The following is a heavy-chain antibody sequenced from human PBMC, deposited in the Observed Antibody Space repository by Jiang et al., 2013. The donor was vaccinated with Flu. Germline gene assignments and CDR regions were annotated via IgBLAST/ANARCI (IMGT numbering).Heavy chain of an antibody. Sequence: SCTASGFTFGDYAMSWVRQAPGKGLEWVGFIRSKAYGGTTEYAASVKGRFTISRDDSKSIAYLQMNSLKTEDTAVYYCTRVGYYYDSSGYFGWWGSGKELRAPNYGMDVWGKGTTVTVSS. CDR1: GFTFGDYA. J-gene: IGHJ6*04. CDR2: IRSKAYGGTT. D-gene: IGHD3-22*01. CDR3: TRVGYYYDSSGYFGWWGSGKELRAPNYGMDV. V-gene: IGHV3-49*04.